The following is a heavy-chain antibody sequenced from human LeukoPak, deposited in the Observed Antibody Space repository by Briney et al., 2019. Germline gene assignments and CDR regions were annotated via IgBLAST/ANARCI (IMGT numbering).Heavy chain of an antibody. Sequence: ASVKVSCKASGGTFSSYAISWVRQAPGQGLEWMGGIIPIFGTANYAQKFQGRVTITADESTSTAYMELSSLRSEDTAVYYCATFLAAAGTLDYWGQGTLVTVSS. J-gene: IGHJ4*02. CDR3: ATFLAAAGTLDY. CDR1: GGTFSSYA. D-gene: IGHD6-13*01. V-gene: IGHV1-69*13. CDR2: IIPIFGTA.